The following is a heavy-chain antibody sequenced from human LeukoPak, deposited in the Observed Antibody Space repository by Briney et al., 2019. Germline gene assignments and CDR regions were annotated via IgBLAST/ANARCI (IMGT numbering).Heavy chain of an antibody. Sequence: GRSLRLSCAAFGFTFSSYAMHWVRQAPGKGLEWVAVISYDGSNKYYADSVKGRFTISRDNSKNTLYLQMNSLRAEDTAVYYCARDRRPYYYYYGMDVWGQGTTVTVSS. V-gene: IGHV3-30-3*01. D-gene: IGHD6-6*01. CDR1: GFTFSSYA. J-gene: IGHJ6*02. CDR2: ISYDGSNK. CDR3: ARDRRPYYYYYGMDV.